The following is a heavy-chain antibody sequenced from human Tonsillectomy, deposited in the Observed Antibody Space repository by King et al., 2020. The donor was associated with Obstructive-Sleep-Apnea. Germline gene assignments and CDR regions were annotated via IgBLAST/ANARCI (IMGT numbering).Heavy chain of an antibody. V-gene: IGHV3-21*01. J-gene: IGHJ4*02. CDR1: VFTFSSYS. Sequence: VQLVESGGGLVKPGGSLRLSCAASVFTFSSYSMNWVRQAPGKGLEWVSSISSSGSKIYYADSVKGRFTISRDNPKNSLYLQRNSLRAEYTAVYYCARDYRPLSIAAPCHWGQGTLVTVSS. CDR3: ARDYRPLSIAAPCH. D-gene: IGHD6-6*01. CDR2: ISSSGSKI.